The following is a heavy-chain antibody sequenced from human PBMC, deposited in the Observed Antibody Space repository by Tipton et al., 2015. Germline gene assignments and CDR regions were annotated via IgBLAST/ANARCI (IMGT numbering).Heavy chain of an antibody. CDR3: ARESGTQYVYFDP. CDR1: GGTFRNYD. D-gene: IGHD1-26*01. CDR2: IIPILGTA. V-gene: IGHV1-69*06. Sequence: QLVQSGAEVKKPGSSVKVSCKASGGTFRNYDFTWVRQAPGQGLEWMGGIIPILGTAQYTVNLQGRVTMTADTSTGTIYMELKNLTSDDTAVYYCARESGTQYVYFDPWGQGTLVTVSS. J-gene: IGHJ5*02.